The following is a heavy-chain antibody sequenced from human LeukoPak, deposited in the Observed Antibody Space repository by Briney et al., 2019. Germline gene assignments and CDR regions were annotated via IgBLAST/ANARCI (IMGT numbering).Heavy chain of an antibody. CDR3: AKDLSGMEDYYYGMDV. D-gene: IGHD6-19*01. J-gene: IGHJ6*02. CDR1: GFTVSSYY. CDR2: IYCGGST. V-gene: IGHV3-53*05. Sequence: GGSLRLSCAASGFTVSSYYMSWVRQPPGKGLEWVSVIYCGGSTYYADSVKGRFTISRDNSKNTLYLQMNSLRAEDTAVYYCAKDLSGMEDYYYGMDVWGQGTTVTVSS.